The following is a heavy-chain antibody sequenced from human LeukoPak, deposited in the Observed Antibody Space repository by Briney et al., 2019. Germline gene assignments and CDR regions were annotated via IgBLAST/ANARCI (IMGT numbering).Heavy chain of an antibody. CDR1: GGSFSGYY. CDR3: AREGSSGWSDY. Sequence: SETLSLTCAVYGGSFSGYYWSWIRQPPGKGLEWIGEINHSGSTNYNPSLKSRVTISVDTSKNQLSLKLSSVTAADTAVYYCAREGSSGWSDYWGQGTLVTVSS. CDR2: INHSGST. V-gene: IGHV4-34*01. J-gene: IGHJ4*02. D-gene: IGHD6-19*01.